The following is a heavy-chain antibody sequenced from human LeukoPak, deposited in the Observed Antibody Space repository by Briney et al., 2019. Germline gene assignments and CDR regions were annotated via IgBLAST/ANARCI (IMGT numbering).Heavy chain of an antibody. J-gene: IGHJ3*02. CDR1: GGSFSGYY. D-gene: IGHD2-2*01. Sequence: KPSENLSLTCAVYGGSFSGYYWSWIRQPPGKGLEWIGEINHSGSTNYNPSLKSRVTISVDTSKNQFSLKLSSVTAADTAVYYCATCTTSCYGWFHIWGQGTMVTVSS. V-gene: IGHV4-34*01. CDR2: INHSGST. CDR3: ATCTTSCYGWFHI.